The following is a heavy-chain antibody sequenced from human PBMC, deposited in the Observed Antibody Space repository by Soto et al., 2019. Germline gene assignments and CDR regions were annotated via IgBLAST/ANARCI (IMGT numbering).Heavy chain of an antibody. CDR1: GGSISSFH. CDR2: VYYSGYT. Sequence: AATLSLTCTVSGGSISSFHWSWVRQPPGRGLEWIGYVYYSGYTNYNPSLKSRVAMSIDTSRSQFSLRLNSVTAADTAVYYCARLTYYDSTGRFDYWGQGIPVTVSS. CDR3: ARLTYYDSTGRFDY. V-gene: IGHV4-59*13. J-gene: IGHJ4*02. D-gene: IGHD3-22*01.